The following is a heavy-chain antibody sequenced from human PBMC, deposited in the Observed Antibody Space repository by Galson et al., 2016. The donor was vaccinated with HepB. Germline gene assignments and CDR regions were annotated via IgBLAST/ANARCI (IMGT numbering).Heavy chain of an antibody. CDR1: GFTFDDYT. CDR2: ASWDATTI. CDR3: ARETTIWGNGFQY. D-gene: IGHD4-23*01. V-gene: IGHV3-43*01. J-gene: IGHJ4*02. Sequence: SLRLSCAASGFTFDDYTMHWVRQAPGKGLEWVSLASWDATTIYYADSVKGRFTISRDNSKNSLYLQMNSLTSEDTALYYCARETTIWGNGFQYWGQGTLVTVSS.